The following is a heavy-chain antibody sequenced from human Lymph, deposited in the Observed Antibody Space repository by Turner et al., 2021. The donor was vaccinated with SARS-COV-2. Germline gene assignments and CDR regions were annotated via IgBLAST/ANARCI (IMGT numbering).Heavy chain of an antibody. Sequence: EVQLLESGGGFVQPGGSLILSCASSGFTFSSYAMSWVRQAPGKGLEWVSTISGSGDSTYYADSVKGRFTISRDNSKNTLYLQMNSLRAEDTAVYYCAKDPNWYVLSAVDYWGQGTLVTVSS. V-gene: IGHV3-23*01. J-gene: IGHJ4*02. D-gene: IGHD2-8*01. CDR1: GFTFSSYA. CDR3: AKDPNWYVLSAVDY. CDR2: ISGSGDST.